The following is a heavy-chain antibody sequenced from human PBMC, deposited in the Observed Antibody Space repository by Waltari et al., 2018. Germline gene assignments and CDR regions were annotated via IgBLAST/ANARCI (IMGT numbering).Heavy chain of an antibody. Sequence: EVQLVESGGGLVKPGGSLRLSCAASGFTFSSYSMNWVRQAPGKGLEWVSSISSSSSYIYYADSVKGRFTISRDNAKNSLYLQMNSLRAEDTAVYYCARDKIIAAAIDYWGQGTLVTVSS. CDR2: ISSSSSYI. CDR1: GFTFSSYS. J-gene: IGHJ4*02. D-gene: IGHD6-13*01. CDR3: ARDKIIAAAIDY. V-gene: IGHV3-21*01.